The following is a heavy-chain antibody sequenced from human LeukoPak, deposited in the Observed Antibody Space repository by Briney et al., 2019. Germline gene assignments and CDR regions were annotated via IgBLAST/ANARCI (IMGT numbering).Heavy chain of an antibody. Sequence: ASVKVSCKASGYTFTGYYMHWVRQAPGQGLEWMGWINPNSGGTNYAQKFQGWVTMTRDTSISTAYMELSRLRSDDTAVYYCASSVGIVEVQGALDIWGQGTMVTVSS. V-gene: IGHV1-2*04. CDR3: ASSVGIVEVQGALDI. CDR2: INPNSGGT. CDR1: GYTFTGYY. D-gene: IGHD2-15*01. J-gene: IGHJ3*02.